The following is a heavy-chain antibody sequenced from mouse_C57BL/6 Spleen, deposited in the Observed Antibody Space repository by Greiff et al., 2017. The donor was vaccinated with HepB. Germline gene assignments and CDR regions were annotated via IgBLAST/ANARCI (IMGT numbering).Heavy chain of an antibody. V-gene: IGHV3-6*01. CDR1: GYSITSGYY. J-gene: IGHJ2*01. Sequence: ESGPGLVKPSQSLSLTCSVTGYSITSGYYWNWIRQFPGNKLEWMGYISYDGSNNYNPSLKNRISITRDTSKNQFFLKLNSVTTEDTATYYCATTVVATYYFDYWGQGTTLTVSS. D-gene: IGHD1-1*01. CDR2: ISYDGSN. CDR3: ATTVVATYYFDY.